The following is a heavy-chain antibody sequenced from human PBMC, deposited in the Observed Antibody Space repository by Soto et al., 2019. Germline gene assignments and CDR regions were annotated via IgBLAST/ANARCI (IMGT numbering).Heavy chain of an antibody. J-gene: IGHJ4*02. V-gene: IGHV3-33*01. CDR1: GFTFSSYG. D-gene: IGHD6-13*01. CDR2: IWYDGSNK. Sequence: QVQLVESGGGVVQPGRSLRLSCAASGFTFSSYGMHWVRQAPGKGLEWVAVIWYDGSNKYYADSVKGRFTISRDNAKNTLYLHMNSVRAEDTGVYYCARDGIQRAAADEARWSYFDYWGEGTLVTVSS. CDR3: ARDGIQRAAADEARWSYFDY.